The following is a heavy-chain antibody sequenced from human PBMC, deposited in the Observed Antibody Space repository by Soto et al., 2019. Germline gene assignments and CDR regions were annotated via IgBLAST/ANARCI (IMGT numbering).Heavy chain of an antibody. J-gene: IGHJ4*02. V-gene: IGHV3-23*01. CDR3: AKSRYSDSSGDFYDF. CDR2: IGGRATSA. Sequence: EVQLLESRGGLVQPGGSLRLSCAASGFTFSNYAMSWVRQAPGKGLEWVSGIGGRATSAYYADSVKGRFAISRDNSYNTLFLQLNSLRAEDTAVYYCAKSRYSDSSGDFYDFWGQGTLVSVSS. D-gene: IGHD3-22*01. CDR1: GFTFSNYA.